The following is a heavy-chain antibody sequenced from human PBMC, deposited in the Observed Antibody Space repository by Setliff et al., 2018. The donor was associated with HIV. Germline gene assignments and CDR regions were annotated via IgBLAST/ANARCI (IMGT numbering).Heavy chain of an antibody. Sequence: SETLSLTCIVSGVSTISSSSSYYWGWIRQPPGKGLEWIGYISHSGITYYNPSLKSRVTISVDTSKNHFSLRLSSVTAADTAVYYCARQGAVTGRAFDSWGPGALVTVSS. CDR1: GVSTISSSSSYY. D-gene: IGHD6-19*01. V-gene: IGHV4-39*01. CDR3: ARQGAVTGRAFDS. J-gene: IGHJ4*02. CDR2: ISHSGIT.